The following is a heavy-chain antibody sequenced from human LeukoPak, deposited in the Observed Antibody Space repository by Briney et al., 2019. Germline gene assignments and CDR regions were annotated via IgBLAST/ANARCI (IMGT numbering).Heavy chain of an antibody. V-gene: IGHV5-51*01. Sequence: GESLKISCKGSGYSFMTYWIAWVRQMPGKVLEWMGIIYPGDSDTRYSPSFQGQVTISADKSISTAYLQWSSLKASDTAMYFCARQKDSSTWYEIFDYWGQGTLVTVSS. D-gene: IGHD6-13*01. CDR2: IYPGDSDT. J-gene: IGHJ4*02. CDR1: GYSFMTYW. CDR3: ARQKDSSTWYEIFDY.